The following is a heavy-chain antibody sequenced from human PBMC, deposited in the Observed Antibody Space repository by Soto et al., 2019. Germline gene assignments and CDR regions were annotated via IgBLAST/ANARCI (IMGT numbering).Heavy chain of an antibody. V-gene: IGHV4-34*01. CDR2: INHSGST. J-gene: IGHJ6*02. Sequence: ETLSLTCAVYGWSFSGYYWNWIRQPPGKGLEWIGEINHSGSTNYNPSLKSRVTISVDTSKNQFSLKLSSVTAADTAVYYCARAATKPKITMVRGVIKAYCYYGMDVWGQGTTVTVSS. D-gene: IGHD3-10*01. CDR1: GWSFSGYY. CDR3: ARAATKPKITMVRGVIKAYCYYGMDV.